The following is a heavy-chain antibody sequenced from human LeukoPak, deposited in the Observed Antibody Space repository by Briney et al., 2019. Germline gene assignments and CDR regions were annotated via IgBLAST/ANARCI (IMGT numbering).Heavy chain of an antibody. V-gene: IGHV3-21*04. Sequence: GGSLRLSCAASGFTFSSYSMNWVRQAPGKGLEWVSSISSSSSYIYYADSVKGRSTISRDNAKNSLYLQMNSLRAEDTAVYYCAKDPPYYYDSSGYFDAFDIWGQGTMVTVSS. CDR2: ISSSSSYI. CDR3: AKDPPYYYDSSGYFDAFDI. CDR1: GFTFSSYS. D-gene: IGHD3-22*01. J-gene: IGHJ3*02.